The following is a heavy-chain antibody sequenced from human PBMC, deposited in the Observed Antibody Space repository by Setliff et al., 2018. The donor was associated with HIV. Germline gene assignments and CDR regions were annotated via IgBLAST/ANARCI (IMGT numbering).Heavy chain of an antibody. Sequence: PSETLSLTCTVSGGSISGHYWTWIRQPPGKGLDWIGYIHYRGSTNYNPSLQSRVTISVDSSRNQFSLKLSSVTAADTAVYYCARLLDTAAVPQDYFDYWGQGTLVTVSS. CDR3: ARLLDTAAVPQDYFDY. D-gene: IGHD5-18*01. CDR1: GGSISGHY. J-gene: IGHJ4*02. V-gene: IGHV4-59*11. CDR2: IHYRGST.